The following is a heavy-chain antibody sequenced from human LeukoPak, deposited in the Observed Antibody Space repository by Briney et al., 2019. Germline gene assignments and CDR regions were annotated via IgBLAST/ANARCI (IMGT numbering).Heavy chain of an antibody. D-gene: IGHD3-16*01. CDR2: IYYSGST. J-gene: IGHJ4*02. CDR3: ASQGESLSFDY. V-gene: IGHV4-31*03. CDR1: GGSISSGGYY. Sequence: SETLSLTCTVSGGSISSGGYYWSWIRQHPGRGLEWIGYIYYSGSTYYNPSLKSRVTISVDTSKNQFSLKLSSVTAADTAVYYCASQGESLSFDYWGQGTLVTVSS.